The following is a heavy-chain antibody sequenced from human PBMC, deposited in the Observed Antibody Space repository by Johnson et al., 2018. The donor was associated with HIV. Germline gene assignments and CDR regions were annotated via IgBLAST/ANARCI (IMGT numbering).Heavy chain of an antibody. CDR1: GFKFRNYG. CDR2: ISYDGSNKYDGSNK. Sequence: QVKLVESGGGVVQPGRSLRLSCVASGFKFRNYGLHWVRQAPGKGLEWVAFISYDGSNKYDGSNKYYADSVKGRFTISRDNSKNTLYLQMNSLRADDTALYYCARQTLRAFDIWGQGTMVTVSS. CDR3: ARQTLRAFDI. J-gene: IGHJ3*02. V-gene: IGHV3-64*04.